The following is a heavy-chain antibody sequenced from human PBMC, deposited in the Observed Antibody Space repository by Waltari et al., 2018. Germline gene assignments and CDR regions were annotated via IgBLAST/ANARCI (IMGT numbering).Heavy chain of an antibody. CDR1: W. Sequence: WWGWVRQAPGKGREWIGQIHRSGRTYYNPSLESRVSVSMDTSNKKFFLKLSSAIAADTAVYYCARDRGRGLYFDSWGQGTLVTVSP. CDR3: ARDRGRGLYFDS. V-gene: IGHV4-4*02. CDR2: IHRSGRT. D-gene: IGHD2-15*01. J-gene: IGHJ4*02.